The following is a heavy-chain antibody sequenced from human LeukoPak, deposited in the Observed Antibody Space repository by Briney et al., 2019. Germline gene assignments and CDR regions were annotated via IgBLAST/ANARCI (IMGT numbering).Heavy chain of an antibody. J-gene: IGHJ4*02. Sequence: ASVKVSSKPSRYTFTGYYMHWVPQAPGQGLRCWGWINPNSGGTNYAQKFQGRVTMTRDTSISTAYMELSRLRSDDTAVYYCASLVTVPESKAVAVDYWGQGTLVTVSS. D-gene: IGHD6-19*01. V-gene: IGHV1-2*02. CDR2: INPNSGGT. CDR3: ASLVTVPESKAVAVDY. CDR1: RYTFTGYY.